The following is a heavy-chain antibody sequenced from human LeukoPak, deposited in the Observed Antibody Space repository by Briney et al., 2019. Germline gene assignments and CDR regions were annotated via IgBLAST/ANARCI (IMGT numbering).Heavy chain of an antibody. V-gene: IGHV3-48*01. Sequence: GGSLRLSCAASGFTFSSYSMNWVRQAPGKGLEWVSYISSSSSTIYYADSVKGRFTISRDNSKNTLYLQMNSLRAEDTAVYYCAKPLSSGTIHDFDYWGQGALVTVSS. CDR1: GFTFSSYS. D-gene: IGHD1-1*01. J-gene: IGHJ4*02. CDR3: AKPLSSGTIHDFDY. CDR2: ISSSSSTI.